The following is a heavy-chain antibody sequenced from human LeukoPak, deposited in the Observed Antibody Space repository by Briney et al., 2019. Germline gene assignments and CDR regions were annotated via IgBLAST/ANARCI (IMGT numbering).Heavy chain of an antibody. CDR3: ARHWSTVAYSTPTYYFDY. Sequence: TSETLSLTCTVSGGSISSSSYYWGWIRQPPGKGLEWIGSIYYSGSTYYNPSLKSRATISVDTSKNQFSLKLSSVTAADTAVYYCARHWSTVAYSTPTYYFDYWGQGTLVTVSS. CDR1: GGSISSSSYY. J-gene: IGHJ4*02. CDR2: IYYSGST. V-gene: IGHV4-39*01. D-gene: IGHD4-23*01.